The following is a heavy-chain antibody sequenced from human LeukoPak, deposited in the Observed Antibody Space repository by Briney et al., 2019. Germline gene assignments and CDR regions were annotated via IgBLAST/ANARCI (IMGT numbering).Heavy chain of an antibody. CDR1: GFTFSSYG. J-gene: IGHJ4*02. V-gene: IGHV3-23*01. CDR2: ISGSGGST. CDR3: TREVGPFDS. Sequence: PGGSLRLSCAASGFTFSSYGMSWVRQAPGKGLEWVSAISGSGGSTYYADSVKGRFTISRDNSKNTLYLQIKSLRAEDTALYFCTREVGPFDSWGQGTLVAVST. D-gene: IGHD1-26*01.